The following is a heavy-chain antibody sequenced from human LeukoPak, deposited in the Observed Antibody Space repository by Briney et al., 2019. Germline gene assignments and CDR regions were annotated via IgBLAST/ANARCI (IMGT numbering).Heavy chain of an antibody. CDR2: IYYSGST. CDR1: GGSISSYY. D-gene: IGHD5-24*01. V-gene: IGHV4-59*01. CDR3: ARGGDGYNSLDY. J-gene: IGHJ4*02. Sequence: SETLSLTCTVSGGSISSYYWSWIRQPPGKGLEWIGYIYYSGSTNYNPSLKSRVTISVDTSKNQFSLKLSSVTAADTAVYYCARGGDGYNSLDYWGQGTLVTVSS.